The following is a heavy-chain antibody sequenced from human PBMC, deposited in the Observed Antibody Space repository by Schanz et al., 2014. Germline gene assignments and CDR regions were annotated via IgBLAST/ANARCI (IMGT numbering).Heavy chain of an antibody. V-gene: IGHV3-23*01. CDR3: ARVDSSGYFFDN. Sequence: EVQLLESGGGLVQPGGSLRLSCAASGFTFSSYAMSWVRQAPGKGLEWVSAISGGGGTTYYADSVKGRFTISRDNSKNTLYLQMSSLRVEDTAVYYCARVDSSGYFFDNWGQGTRVTVSS. CDR2: ISGGGGTT. CDR1: GFTFSSYA. J-gene: IGHJ4*02. D-gene: IGHD3-22*01.